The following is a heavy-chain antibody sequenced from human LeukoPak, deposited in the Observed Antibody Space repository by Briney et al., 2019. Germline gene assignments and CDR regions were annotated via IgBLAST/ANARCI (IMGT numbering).Heavy chain of an antibody. Sequence: GGSLRLSCAASGFTVSSNYMSWVRQAPGKGLEWVSVIYSGGSTYYADSVKGRFTISRDNSKNTLYLQMNSLRAEDTAVYYCARTTGYCSGGSCYSGGYYHYYGMDVWGQGTTVTVSS. D-gene: IGHD2-15*01. CDR1: GFTVSSNY. V-gene: IGHV3-66*01. CDR2: IYSGGST. J-gene: IGHJ6*02. CDR3: ARTTGYCSGGSCYSGGYYHYYGMDV.